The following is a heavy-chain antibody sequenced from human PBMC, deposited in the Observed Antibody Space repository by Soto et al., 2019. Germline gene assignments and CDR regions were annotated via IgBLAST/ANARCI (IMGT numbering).Heavy chain of an antibody. CDR3: AKAGSVTIFGVILKYWYFDL. V-gene: IGHV3-23*01. Sequence: GGSLRLSCAASAFPFRSYSMSWVRQAPGKGLEWVSGISGSDGSTYYADSVKGRFTISRDNFKKTLYLQMNSLRAEDTAVYYCAKAGSVTIFGVILKYWYFDLWGRGALVTVSS. CDR2: ISGSDGST. D-gene: IGHD3-3*01. J-gene: IGHJ2*01. CDR1: AFPFRSYS.